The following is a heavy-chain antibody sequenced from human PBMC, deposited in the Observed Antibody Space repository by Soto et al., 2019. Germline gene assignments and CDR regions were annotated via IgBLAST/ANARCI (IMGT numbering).Heavy chain of an antibody. D-gene: IGHD2-2*01. CDR2: IIPILKTA. Sequence: SVKVSCKASGGACGNYAISCVLQSPLQGLEWMGKIIPILKTANYAQKFQGRITITADRSPRTDIAYMELSSLRSEDTALYYCARVSIPGIYGEDVWGQGTTVTVSS. CDR1: GGACGNYA. CDR3: ARVSIPGIYGEDV. V-gene: IGHV1-69*04. J-gene: IGHJ6*02.